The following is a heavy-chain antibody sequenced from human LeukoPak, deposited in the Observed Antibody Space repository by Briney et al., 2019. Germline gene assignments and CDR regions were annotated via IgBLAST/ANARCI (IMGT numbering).Heavy chain of an antibody. D-gene: IGHD6-19*01. CDR2: IYDSGST. CDR3: AILYASSGWYTSD. CDR1: GGSIRSSYYY. V-gene: IGHV4-39*01. Sequence: SETLSLTCTVSGGSIRSSYYYWGWIRQPPGKGLEWIGSIYDSGSTYYNPSLKSRVTISVDTSKNQFSLKLSSVTAADTAVYYCAILYASSGWYTSDWGQGTLVTVSS. J-gene: IGHJ4*02.